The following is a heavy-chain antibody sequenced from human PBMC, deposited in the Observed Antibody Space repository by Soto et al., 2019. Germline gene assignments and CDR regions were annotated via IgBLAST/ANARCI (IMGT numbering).Heavy chain of an antibody. CDR3: ARGFVVGAAGPFDP. V-gene: IGHV1-3*04. J-gene: IGHJ5*02. CDR2: INTGNGNT. Sequence: QVQLVQSGAEEKKPGASVKVSCKASGYTFTTYAMHWVRQAPGQRLEWMGWINTGNGNTKYSQKFQGRVTITRDTPASTAYMELISLTSEDTAVYYCARGFVVGAAGPFDPWGQGTLVTVSS. CDR1: GYTFTTYA. D-gene: IGHD1-26*01.